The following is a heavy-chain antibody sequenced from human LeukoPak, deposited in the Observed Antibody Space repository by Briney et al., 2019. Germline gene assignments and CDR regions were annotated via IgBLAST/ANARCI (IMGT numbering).Heavy chain of an antibody. J-gene: IGHJ4*02. V-gene: IGHV1-46*01. CDR2: INPSGGSA. Sequence: ASVKVSCKASGYTFTSYYMHWLRQAPGQGLEWMGIINPSGGSATYAQKFQGRVTMTRDTSISTAYMELSRLRSDDTAVYYCARAVGIVAYDYWGQGTLVTVSS. D-gene: IGHD5-12*01. CDR1: GYTFTSYY. CDR3: ARAVGIVAYDY.